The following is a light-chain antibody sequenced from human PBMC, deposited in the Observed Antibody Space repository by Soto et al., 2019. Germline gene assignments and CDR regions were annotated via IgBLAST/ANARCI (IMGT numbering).Light chain of an antibody. CDR2: GAS. CDR1: QSVSSN. Sequence: EIVMTQPPATLSVSPGERATLSCRASQSVSSNLAWYQQRPGQAPRLLIYGASTRATGIPDRFSGRGSGTEFTLTISSLQSEDFAVYYCQQYNDWPPWTFGQGTKVDIK. CDR3: QQYNDWPPWT. J-gene: IGKJ1*01. V-gene: IGKV3-15*01.